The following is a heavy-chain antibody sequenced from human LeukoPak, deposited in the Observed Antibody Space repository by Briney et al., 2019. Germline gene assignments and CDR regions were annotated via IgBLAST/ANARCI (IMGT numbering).Heavy chain of an antibody. V-gene: IGHV3-74*01. CDR3: ARGTGYSSGWYNWFDP. CDR1: GFTFSIYW. J-gene: IGHJ5*02. CDR2: INSDGSST. D-gene: IGHD6-19*01. Sequence: GGSLRLSCAASGFTFSIYWMHGVRQAPGKGLVWVSRINSDGSSTSYADSVKGRFTISRDNDKNTLYLQMNSLRAEDTAVYYCARGTGYSSGWYNWFDPWGQGTLVTVSS.